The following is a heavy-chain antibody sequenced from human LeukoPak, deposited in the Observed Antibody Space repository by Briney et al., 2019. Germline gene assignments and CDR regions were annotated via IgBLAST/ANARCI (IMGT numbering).Heavy chain of an antibody. CDR1: GGSIGSSAYS. CDR2: ISYTGTT. J-gene: IGHJ4*02. V-gene: IGHV4-39*02. CDR3: AREGPHGSGIYYNPLDY. Sequence: SETLSLTCTVSGGSIGSSAYSWGWIRQPPGKGLEWIGRISYTGTTYYNPSLKSRVTISLDTSKNQFSLKLISVTAADTALYYCAREGPHGSGIYYNPLDYWGQTALVIVSS. D-gene: IGHD3-10*01.